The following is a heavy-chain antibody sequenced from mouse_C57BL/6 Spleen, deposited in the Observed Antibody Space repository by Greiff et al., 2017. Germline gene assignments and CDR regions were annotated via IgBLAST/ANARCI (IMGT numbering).Heavy chain of an antibody. CDR3: ASVYYGSSYRYFDV. V-gene: IGHV5-12*01. J-gene: IGHJ1*03. Sequence: EVKLVESGGGLVQPGGSLKLSCAASGFTFSDYYMYWVRQTPEKRLEWVAYISNGGGSTYYPDTVKGRFTISRDNAKNTLYLQMSRLKSEDTAMYYCASVYYGSSYRYFDVWGTGTTVTVSS. D-gene: IGHD1-1*01. CDR2: ISNGGGST. CDR1: GFTFSDYY.